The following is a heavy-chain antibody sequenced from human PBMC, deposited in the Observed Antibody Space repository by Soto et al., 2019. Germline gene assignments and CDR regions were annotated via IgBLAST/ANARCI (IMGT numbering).Heavy chain of an antibody. V-gene: IGHV1-46*04. D-gene: IGHD3-22*01. CDR3: ARESSGYYWVH. CDR2: INPSDGST. CDR1: GYTLTGYY. J-gene: IGHJ4*02. Sequence: QVQLVQSGAEVRKPGASVRVSCKASGYTLTGYYMHWVRQAPGHGLEWMGRINPSDGSTGYTQKLQDRLTLTRDTSTSTVDMELSSLKSEDTAVYYCARESSGYYWVHWGQGTMVTVS.